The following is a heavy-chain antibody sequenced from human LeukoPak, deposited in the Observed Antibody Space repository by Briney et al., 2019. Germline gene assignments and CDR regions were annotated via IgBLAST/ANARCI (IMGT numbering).Heavy chain of an antibody. CDR2: MNPNSGNT. Sequence: VASVKVSCKASGYTFTSYDINWVRQATGQGLEGMGWMNPNSGNTGYAQKFQGRVTMTRNTSISTAYMELSSLRSEDTAVYYCARFSYDFWSGYYYYYYYMDVWGKGTTVTVSS. V-gene: IGHV1-8*01. D-gene: IGHD3-3*01. J-gene: IGHJ6*03. CDR3: ARFSYDFWSGYYYYYYYMDV. CDR1: GYTFTSYD.